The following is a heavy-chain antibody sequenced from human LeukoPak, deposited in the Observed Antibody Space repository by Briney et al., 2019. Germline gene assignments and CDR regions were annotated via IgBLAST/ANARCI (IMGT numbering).Heavy chain of an antibody. CDR1: GFTFSSYA. J-gene: IGHJ6*02. V-gene: IGHV3-23*01. D-gene: IGHD2-8*02. CDR2: ISGSGGST. CDR3: ARQNLVGHKNYGMDV. Sequence: GGSLRLSCAASGFTFSSYAMSWVRQAPGKGLEWVSAISGSGGSTYYADSVKGRFTISRDNSKNTLYLQMNSLRAEDTAVYYCARQNLVGHKNYGMDVWGQGTTVTVSS.